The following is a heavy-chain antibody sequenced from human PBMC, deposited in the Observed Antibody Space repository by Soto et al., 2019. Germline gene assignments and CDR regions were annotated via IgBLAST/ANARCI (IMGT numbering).Heavy chain of an antibody. Sequence: PSETLSLTCTVSGASISSSYWSWIRQSPGKGLEWIGYVYYSGSTNYNPSRKSRVTISVDTSKNQFSLKLSSVTAADTAVYYCARGYYDSRGQSNTFDIWGQGTMVT. V-gene: IGHV4-59*01. CDR2: VYYSGST. CDR1: GASISSSY. D-gene: IGHD3-22*01. CDR3: ARGYYDSRGQSNTFDI. J-gene: IGHJ3*02.